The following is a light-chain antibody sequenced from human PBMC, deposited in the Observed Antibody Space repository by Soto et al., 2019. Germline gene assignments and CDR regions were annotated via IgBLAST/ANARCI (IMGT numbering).Light chain of an antibody. CDR3: CSYAGSSTYV. J-gene: IGLJ1*01. V-gene: IGLV2-23*01. Sequence: QSVLTQPASVSGSPGQSITISCTGTSRGVGSYNLVSWYQQHPGKAPKLMISEGSKRPSGVSNRFSGSKSGNTASLTISGLQAEDEADHYCCSYAGSSTYVFGTGTKVTVL. CDR2: EGS. CDR1: SRGVGSYNL.